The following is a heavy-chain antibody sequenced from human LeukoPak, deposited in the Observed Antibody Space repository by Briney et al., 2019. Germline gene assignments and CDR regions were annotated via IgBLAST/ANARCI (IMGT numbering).Heavy chain of an antibody. Sequence: ASVKVSCKASGYTFTSYGISWVRQAPGQGLEWMGWISAYNGNTNYAQKLQGRVTMTTDTSTSTAYMELRSLRSDDTAVYYCARGSVSGYDNDPFDYWGQGTLVTVSS. CDR1: GYTFTSYG. D-gene: IGHD5-12*01. V-gene: IGHV1-18*01. J-gene: IGHJ4*02. CDR3: ARGSVSGYDNDPFDY. CDR2: ISAYNGNT.